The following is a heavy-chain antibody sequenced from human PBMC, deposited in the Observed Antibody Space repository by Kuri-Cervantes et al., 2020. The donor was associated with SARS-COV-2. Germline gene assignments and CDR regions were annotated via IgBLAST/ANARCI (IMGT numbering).Heavy chain of an antibody. V-gene: IGHV3-30-3*01. CDR2: ISYDGSNK. D-gene: IGHD3-3*01. CDR3: ARGPAADEWVTIFGVAPSGAFDI. CDR1: GFTFSSYA. Sequence: GESLKISCAASGFTFSSYAMSWVRQAPGKGLEWVAVISYDGSNKYYADSVKGRFTISRDNSKNTLYLQMNSLRAEDTAVYYCARGPAADEWVTIFGVAPSGAFDIRGQGTMVTVSS. J-gene: IGHJ3*02.